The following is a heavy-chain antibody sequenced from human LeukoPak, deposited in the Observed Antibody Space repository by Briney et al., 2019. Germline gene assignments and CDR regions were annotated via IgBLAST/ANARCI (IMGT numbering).Heavy chain of an antibody. CDR2: INPSGGST. CDR3: ARGSSGGRTKGGFDY. CDR1: GYTFTSYG. Sequence: ASVKVSCKASGYTFTSYGISWVRQAPGQGLEWMGIINPSGGSTSYAQKFQGRVTMTRDTSTSTVYMELSSLRSEDTAVYYCARGSSGGRTKGGFDYWGQGTLVTVSS. D-gene: IGHD4-23*01. V-gene: IGHV1-46*01. J-gene: IGHJ4*02.